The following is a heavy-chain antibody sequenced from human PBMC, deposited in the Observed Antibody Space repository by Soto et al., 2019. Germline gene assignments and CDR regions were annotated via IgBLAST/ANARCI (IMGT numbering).Heavy chain of an antibody. CDR3: ASERGYSYGWSRFDY. CDR1: GGSFSGYY. D-gene: IGHD5-18*01. V-gene: IGHV4-34*01. CDR2: INHSGST. Sequence: QVQLQQWGAGLLKPSETLSLTCAVYGGSFSGYYWSWIRQPPGKGLEWIGEINHSGSTNYNPSLKSRVTISVDTSKNQFSLKLSSVTAADTAVYYCASERGYSYGWSRFDYWGQGTLVTVSS. J-gene: IGHJ4*02.